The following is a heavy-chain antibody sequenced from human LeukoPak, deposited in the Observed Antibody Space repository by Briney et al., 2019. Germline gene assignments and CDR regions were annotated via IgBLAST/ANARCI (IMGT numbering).Heavy chain of an antibody. Sequence: GGSLRLSCAASGFTFSKFWMTWVRQAPGKGVEWVANIKQDGSEKSYVDSVKGRFTISRDNTKNSLYLQMSSLRVDDTAVYYCARGGGHDRVYYYGMDVWGQGTTVIVSS. CDR2: IKQDGSEK. CDR3: ARGGGHDRVYYYGMDV. J-gene: IGHJ6*02. CDR1: GFTFSKFW. D-gene: IGHD5-12*01. V-gene: IGHV3-7*03.